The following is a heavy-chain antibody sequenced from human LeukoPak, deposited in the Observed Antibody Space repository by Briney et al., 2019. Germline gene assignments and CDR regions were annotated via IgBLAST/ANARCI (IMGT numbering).Heavy chain of an antibody. Sequence: AGGSLRLSCAASGFTFSSYGMHWVRQAPGKGLEWVAFIRYDGSNKYCADSVKGRFTISRDNSKNTLYLQMNSLRAEDTAVYYCARRGYSYTDYWYFDLWGRGTLVTVSS. CDR1: GFTFSSYG. J-gene: IGHJ2*01. CDR3: ARRGYSYTDYWYFDL. CDR2: IRYDGSNK. D-gene: IGHD5-18*01. V-gene: IGHV3-30*02.